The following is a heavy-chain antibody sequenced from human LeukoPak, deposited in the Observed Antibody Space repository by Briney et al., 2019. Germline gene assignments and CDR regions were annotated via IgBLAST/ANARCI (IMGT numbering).Heavy chain of an antibody. CDR2: LQPDGSGQ. CDR1: GFTFKTYG. D-gene: IGHD3-10*01. CDR3: AKAGHYGSGSYYSDY. V-gene: IGHV3-30*02. J-gene: IGHJ4*02. Sequence: GGSLRLSCAVSGFTFKTYGMHWVRQAPGKGLEWVACLQPDGSGQYYADSVKGRFTISRDNSKNTLYLQMNSLRAEDTAVYYCAKAGHYGSGSYYSDYWGRGTLVTVSP.